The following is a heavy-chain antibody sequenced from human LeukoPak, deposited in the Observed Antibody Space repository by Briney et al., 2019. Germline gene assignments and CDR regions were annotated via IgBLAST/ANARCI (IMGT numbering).Heavy chain of an antibody. Sequence: GRSLRLSCAASGFTFSSYEMNWVRQAPGKGLEWVSHIRSSGSTIYYADSVKGRFTISRDNAKNSLYLQMNSLRAEDTALYYCARSIVVPAAISGAFDIWGQGTIVTVSS. CDR1: GFTFSSYE. V-gene: IGHV3-48*03. J-gene: IGHJ3*02. CDR2: IRSSGSTI. CDR3: ARSIVVPAAISGAFDI. D-gene: IGHD2-2*01.